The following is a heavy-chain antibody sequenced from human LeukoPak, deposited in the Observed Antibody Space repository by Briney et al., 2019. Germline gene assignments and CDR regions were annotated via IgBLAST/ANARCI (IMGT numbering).Heavy chain of an antibody. CDR2: INSDGSST. Sequence: GGSLRLSCATSGFTFSSYWMYWVRQAPGKGLVWVSRINSDGSSTSYADSVKGRFTISRDNAKNTLYVQMNSLRAEDTAVYYCAGSLFSNWSFDLWGRGTLVTVSS. J-gene: IGHJ2*01. V-gene: IGHV3-74*01. D-gene: IGHD3-10*02. CDR1: GFTFSSYW. CDR3: AGSLFSNWSFDL.